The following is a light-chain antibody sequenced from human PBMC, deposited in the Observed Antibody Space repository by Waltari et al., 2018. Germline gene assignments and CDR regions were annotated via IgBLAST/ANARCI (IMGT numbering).Light chain of an antibody. J-gene: IGLJ1*01. CDR3: CSYAGSLTFYV. Sequence: QSALTQPPSASGSPGQSVTISCTGPSNDVGGYTYVSCYQHHPGKVPKRIIYEVSKRPAGVPDRFSGSKSGNTASLTVSGLQADDEADYYCCSYAGSLTFYVFGTGTKVTVL. CDR2: EVS. V-gene: IGLV2-8*01. CDR1: SNDVGGYTY.